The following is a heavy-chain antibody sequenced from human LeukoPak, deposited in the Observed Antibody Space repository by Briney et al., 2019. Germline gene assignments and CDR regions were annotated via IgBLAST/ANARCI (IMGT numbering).Heavy chain of an antibody. V-gene: IGHV1-2*04. J-gene: IGHJ5*02. CDR1: GYTFTGYY. D-gene: IGHD6-13*01. CDR3: ARGTRYSSSWFDP. Sequence: ASVKVSCKASGYTFTGYYMHWVRQAPGQGLEWMGWINPNSGGTNYAQKFQGWVTMTRDTSISTAYMELSRLRSDDTAMYYCARGTRYSSSWFDPWGQGTLVTVSS. CDR2: INPNSGGT.